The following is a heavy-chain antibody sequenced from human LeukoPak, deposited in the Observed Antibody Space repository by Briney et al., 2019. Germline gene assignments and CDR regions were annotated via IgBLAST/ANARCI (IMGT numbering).Heavy chain of an antibody. CDR2: IYYSGST. CDR3: ARVRKDYSNPYYYYYYMDV. CDR1: GGSISSSSYY. V-gene: IGHV4-39*01. J-gene: IGHJ6*03. D-gene: IGHD4-11*01. Sequence: PSETLSLTCTVSGGSISSSSYYWGWIRQPPGKGLEWIGSIYYSGSTYYNPSLKSRVTISVDTSKNQFSLKLSSVTAADTAVYYCARVRKDYSNPYYYYYYMDVWGKGTTVTVSS.